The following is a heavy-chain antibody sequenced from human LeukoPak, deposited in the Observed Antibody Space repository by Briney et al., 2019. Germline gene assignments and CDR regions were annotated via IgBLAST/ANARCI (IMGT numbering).Heavy chain of an antibody. Sequence: GGSLRLSCAASGFTFSSYSMHWVRQAPGKGLEWVAIKSYDGGNQYYADSVEGRFTISRDDSKNTLSLQMNSLRAEDTAVYYCAREDMLDYWGQGTLVTVSS. CDR3: AREDMLDY. V-gene: IGHV3-30-3*01. J-gene: IGHJ4*02. CDR1: GFTFSSYS. CDR2: KSYDGGNQ. D-gene: IGHD2-15*01.